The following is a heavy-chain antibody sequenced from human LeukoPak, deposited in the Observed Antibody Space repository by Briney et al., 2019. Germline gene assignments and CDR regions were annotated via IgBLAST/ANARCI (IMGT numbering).Heavy chain of an antibody. CDR3: ARLRYFDWGFDP. Sequence: QPGGSLRLSCVASGFTFSINYMSWVRQAPGKGLEWVSVIYSDGSTYYADSVKGRFTISRDNSKNTLYLQMNSLRAEDTAVYYCARLRYFDWGFDPWGQGTLVTVSS. D-gene: IGHD3-9*01. CDR2: IYSDGST. CDR1: GFTFSINY. J-gene: IGHJ5*02. V-gene: IGHV3-53*01.